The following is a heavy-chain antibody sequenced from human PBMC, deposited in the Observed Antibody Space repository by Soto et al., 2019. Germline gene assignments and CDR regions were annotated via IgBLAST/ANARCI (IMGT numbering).Heavy chain of an antibody. V-gene: IGHV3-33*01. D-gene: IGHD3-3*01. CDR1: GFTFSSYG. CDR2: IWYDGSNK. Sequence: GSLRLSCAASGFTFSSYGMHWVRQAPGKGLEWVAVIWYDGSNKYYADSVKGRFTISRDNSKNTLYLQMNSLRAEDTAVYYCARDSARRTIFGSNYYYYGMDVWGQGTTVTVSS. CDR3: ARDSARRTIFGSNYYYYGMDV. J-gene: IGHJ6*02.